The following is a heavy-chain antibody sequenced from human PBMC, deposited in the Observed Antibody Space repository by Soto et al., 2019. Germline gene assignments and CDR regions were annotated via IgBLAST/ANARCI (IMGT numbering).Heavy chain of an antibody. J-gene: IGHJ6*03. CDR3: ALREMGCSGGSCYSLHYYYYYMDV. D-gene: IGHD2-15*01. Sequence: EVQLLESGGGLVQPGGSLRLSCAASGFTFSSYAMSWVRQAPGKGLEWVSAISGSGGSTYYADSVKGRFTITRDNSINTLDLQMNSLRAEDTAVYYCALREMGCSGGSCYSLHYYYYYMDVWGKGTTVTVSS. CDR1: GFTFSSYA. V-gene: IGHV3-23*01. CDR2: ISGSGGST.